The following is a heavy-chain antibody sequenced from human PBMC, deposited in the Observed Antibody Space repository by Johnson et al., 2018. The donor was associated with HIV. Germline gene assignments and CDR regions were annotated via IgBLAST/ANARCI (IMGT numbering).Heavy chain of an antibody. CDR3: AKDHNYGSYLLAFDV. CDR2: IGWDGFTI. CDR1: GFTFDHYA. D-gene: IGHD3-10*01. Sequence: QLVESGGGLVQPGRSLRLSCAASGFTFDHYAMHWVRQGPGKGLEWVAGIGWDGFTIGYVDSVKGRFTISRDDATNSLYLQMHSLRTEDTALYYCAKDHNYGSYLLAFDVWGQGTMVTVSS. V-gene: IGHV3-9*01. J-gene: IGHJ3*01.